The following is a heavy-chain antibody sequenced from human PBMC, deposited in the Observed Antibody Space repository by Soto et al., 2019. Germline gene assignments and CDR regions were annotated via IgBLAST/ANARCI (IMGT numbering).Heavy chain of an antibody. V-gene: IGHV5-51*01. Sequence: PXESLKISCKGSGYSFTSYWIGWVRQMPGKGLEWMGIIYPGDSDTRYSPSFQGQVTISADKSISTAYLQWSSLKASDTAMYYCARELSSSSHYYYYGMDVWGQGNTVTVSS. CDR3: ARELSSSSHYYYYGMDV. CDR1: GYSFTSYW. CDR2: IYPGDSDT. D-gene: IGHD6-6*01. J-gene: IGHJ6*02.